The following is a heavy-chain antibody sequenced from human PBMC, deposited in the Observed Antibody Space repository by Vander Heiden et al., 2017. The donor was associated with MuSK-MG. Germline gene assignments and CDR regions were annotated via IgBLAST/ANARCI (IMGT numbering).Heavy chain of an antibody. J-gene: IGHJ2*01. CDR1: GGSISSYC. V-gene: IGHV4-59*01. Sequence: QVQLQESGPGLVKPSETLSLTCTVSGGSISSYCWSWIRQPPGKGLEWIGYIYYSGSTNYNPSLKSRVTISVDTSKNQFSLKLSSVTAADTAVYYCARDTWYFDLWGRGTLVTVSS. CDR3: ARDTWYFDL. CDR2: IYYSGST.